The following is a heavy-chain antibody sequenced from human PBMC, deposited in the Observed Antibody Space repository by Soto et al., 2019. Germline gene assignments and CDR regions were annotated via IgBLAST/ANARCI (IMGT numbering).Heavy chain of an antibody. D-gene: IGHD3-3*01. V-gene: IGHV1-18*01. CDR3: ARGGYDFWSGYYSLGGYYYYMDV. J-gene: IGHJ6*03. CDR1: AYTFKTYY. CDR2: INPETGDT. Sequence: ASVTVCCKATAYTFKTYYVTGVRQAHEQGLEWPGVINPETGDTNYAQKFQGRVTMTTDTSTSTAYMELRSLRSDDTAVYYCARGGYDFWSGYYSLGGYYYYMDVWGKGTTVTVSS.